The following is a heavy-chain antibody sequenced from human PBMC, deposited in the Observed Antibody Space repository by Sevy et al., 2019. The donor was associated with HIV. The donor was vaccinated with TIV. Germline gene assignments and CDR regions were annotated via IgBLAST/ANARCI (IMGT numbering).Heavy chain of an antibody. Sequence: ASVKVSCKASGNTFTVYYIHWVRQAPGQGLEYMGRINPNSDGTNYAPKFQGRVTMTTDTSISTAYMELSRLTSDDTAVYYCARGITIFGADAECFQHWGQGTLVTVSS. CDR2: INPNSDGT. V-gene: IGHV1-2*06. D-gene: IGHD3-3*01. CDR1: GNTFTVYY. CDR3: ARGITIFGADAECFQH. J-gene: IGHJ1*01.